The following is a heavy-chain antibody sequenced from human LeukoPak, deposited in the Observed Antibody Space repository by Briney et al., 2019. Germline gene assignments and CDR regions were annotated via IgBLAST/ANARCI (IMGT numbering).Heavy chain of an antibody. J-gene: IGHJ4*02. Sequence: PSETLSLTCAVYGGSFSGYYWSWIRQPPGKGLEWIGEINHSGSTNYNPSLKSRVTISVDTSKNQFSRKLSSVTAADTAVYYCGRGRGYCRGGSCSRFEYWGEGTLVTASS. CDR1: GGSFSGYY. V-gene: IGHV4-34*01. CDR2: INHSGST. CDR3: GRGRGYCRGGSCSRFEY. D-gene: IGHD2-15*01.